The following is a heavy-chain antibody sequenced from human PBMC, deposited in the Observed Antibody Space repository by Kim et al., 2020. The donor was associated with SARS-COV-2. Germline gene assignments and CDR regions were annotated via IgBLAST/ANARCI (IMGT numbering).Heavy chain of an antibody. V-gene: IGHV3-49*04. Sequence: GGSLRLFCVGSGFTFDDYSVSWVRQAPGKGLEWIGIISINDTSELYNYGESVEGRFTISKDDSAILVYMQMNSLKTEDTGVYYCARDSFSGLRADGFTVWGQGTTVTVSS. D-gene: IGHD6-19*01. CDR2: ISINDTSELY. J-gene: IGHJ3*01. CDR3: ARDSFSGLRADGFTV. CDR1: GFTFDDYS.